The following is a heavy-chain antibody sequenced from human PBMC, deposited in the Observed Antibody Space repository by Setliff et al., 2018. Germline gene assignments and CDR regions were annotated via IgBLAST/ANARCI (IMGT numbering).Heavy chain of an antibody. CDR3: ARGGSPDCSTAGCRYGDYVY. V-gene: IGHV1-46*03. CDR2: INPRAGTT. J-gene: IGHJ4*02. D-gene: IGHD2-2*01. Sequence: ASVKVSCKASGYTFTNYYINWVRQAPGQGLEWMGIINPRAGTTSYAQKLQGRVIMTRDTSTNTVYMELSSLRSEDTAVYYCARGGSPDCSTAGCRYGDYVYWGQGTQVTVSS. CDR1: GYTFTNYY.